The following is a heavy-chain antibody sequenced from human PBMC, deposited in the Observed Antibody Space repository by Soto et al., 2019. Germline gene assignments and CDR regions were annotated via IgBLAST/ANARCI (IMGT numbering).Heavy chain of an antibody. V-gene: IGHV4-34*01. CDR1: GGSFSGHY. Sequence: QVQLQQWGAGLLKPSETLSLTCAVYGGSFSGHYCSWIRQPPGKGLEWIGEINQSGSTNYNPSLRGRVTISVDTSKNQISLKLSSVTAADTAVYYCASKGGWGIITHWGQGTLVTVAS. CDR2: INQSGST. D-gene: IGHD3-16*01. CDR3: ASKGGWGIITH. J-gene: IGHJ4*02.